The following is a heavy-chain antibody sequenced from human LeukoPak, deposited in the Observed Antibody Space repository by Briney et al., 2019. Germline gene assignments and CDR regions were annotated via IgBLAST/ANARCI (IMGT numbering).Heavy chain of an antibody. D-gene: IGHD6-13*01. Sequence: ASVKVSCKASGYTFTSYYMHWVRQAPGQGLEWMGIINPSGGSTSYAQKFQGRVTMTRDMSTSTVYMELRSLRAEDTAVYYCAKESGIAVAQRIDYWGQGALVTVSS. CDR1: GYTFTSYY. J-gene: IGHJ4*02. V-gene: IGHV1-46*01. CDR2: INPSGGST. CDR3: AKESGIAVAQRIDY.